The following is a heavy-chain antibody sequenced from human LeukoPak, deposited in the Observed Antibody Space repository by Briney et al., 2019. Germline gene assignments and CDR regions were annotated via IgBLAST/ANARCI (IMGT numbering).Heavy chain of an antibody. Sequence: SETLSLTCTVSGYSISSGYYWGWIRQPPGKGLEWIGSIYHSGSTYYNPSLKSRVTISVDTSKNQFSLTLSSVTAADTAVYYCARGSVTTPDWGQGTLVTVS. D-gene: IGHD4-17*01. CDR1: GYSISSGYY. CDR3: ARGSVTTPD. J-gene: IGHJ4*02. CDR2: IYHSGST. V-gene: IGHV4-38-2*02.